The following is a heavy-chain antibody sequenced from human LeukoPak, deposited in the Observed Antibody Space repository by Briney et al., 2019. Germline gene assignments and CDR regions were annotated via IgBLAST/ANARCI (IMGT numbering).Heavy chain of an antibody. Sequence: GGSLRLSCAASGFTFSTYAMTWVRQAPGKGLDWVSAISGGAGTTYYADSVKGRFTVSRDNSKNTLYLQMNSLRPEDTAIYYCAKDQGYWGQGTLVTVSS. CDR1: GFTFSTYA. CDR2: ISGGAGTT. J-gene: IGHJ4*02. CDR3: AKDQGY. V-gene: IGHV3-23*01.